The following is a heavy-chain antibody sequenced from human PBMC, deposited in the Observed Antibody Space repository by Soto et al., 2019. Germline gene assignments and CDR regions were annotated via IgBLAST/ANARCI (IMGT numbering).Heavy chain of an antibody. V-gene: IGHV1-3*01. CDR3: ARDRRDYYGSGSQELNWFDP. Sequence: ASVKVSCKASGYTFTSYAMHWVRQAPGQRLEWMGWINAGNGNTKYSQKFQGRVTITRDTSASTAYMELSSLRSEDTAVYYCARDRRDYYGSGSQELNWFDPWGQGTLVTVSS. J-gene: IGHJ5*02. CDR1: GYTFTSYA. CDR2: INAGNGNT. D-gene: IGHD3-10*01.